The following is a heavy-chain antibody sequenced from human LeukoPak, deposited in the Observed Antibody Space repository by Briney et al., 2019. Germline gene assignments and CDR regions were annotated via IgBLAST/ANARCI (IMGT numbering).Heavy chain of an antibody. CDR2: ISSSSSYI. D-gene: IGHD3-22*01. CDR3: ARARPPYYYDSSGWKGGDYYYYYGMDV. V-gene: IGHV3-21*01. Sequence: GGSLRLSCAASGFTFSSHSMNWVRQAPGKGLEWVSSISSSSSYIYYADSVKGRFTISRDNAKNSLYLQMNSLRAEDTAVYYCARARPPYYYDSSGWKGGDYYYYYGMDVWGQGTTVTVSS. CDR1: GFTFSSHS. J-gene: IGHJ6*02.